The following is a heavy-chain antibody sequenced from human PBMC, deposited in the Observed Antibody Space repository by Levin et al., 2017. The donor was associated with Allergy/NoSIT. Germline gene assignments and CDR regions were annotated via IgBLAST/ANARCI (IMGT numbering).Heavy chain of an antibody. CDR2: IWFDAITK. V-gene: IGHV3-33*01. J-gene: IGHJ3*01. CDR1: GFTFRTYG. D-gene: IGHD2-8*02. CDR3: ARDYGNTAGYHDAFDV. Sequence: SCAASGFTFRTYGMHWVRQAPGKGLEWVAVIWFDAITKYYIDSVKGRFTISRDDSNNTLYLQMNSLRAEDTAVYYCARDYGNTAGYHDAFDVWGRGTMVSVSS.